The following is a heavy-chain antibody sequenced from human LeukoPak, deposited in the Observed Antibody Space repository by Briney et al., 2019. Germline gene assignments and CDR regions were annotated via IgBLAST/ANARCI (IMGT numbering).Heavy chain of an antibody. V-gene: IGHV5-51*01. CDR1: GYSFASYW. CDR3: ARLGSGYSSGWYTDY. Sequence: GESLKISCKGSGYSFASYWIGWVRQMPGKGLEWMGIICPGDSDTRYSPSFQGQVTISADKSISTAYLQWSSLKASDTAMYYCARLGSGYSSGWYTDYWGQGTLVTVSS. D-gene: IGHD6-19*01. CDR2: ICPGDSDT. J-gene: IGHJ4*02.